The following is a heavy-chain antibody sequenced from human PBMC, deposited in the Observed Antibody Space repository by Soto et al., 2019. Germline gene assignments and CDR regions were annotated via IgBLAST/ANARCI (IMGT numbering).Heavy chain of an antibody. J-gene: IGHJ3*02. Sequence: GASVKVSCKASGGTFRSYAISWVRQAPGQGLEWMGGIIPIFGTANYAQKFQGRVTITADESTSTAYMELSSLRSEDTAVYYCASPVGARRQTDAFDIWGQGTMVTVSS. V-gene: IGHV1-69*13. CDR1: GGTFRSYA. CDR3: ASPVGARRQTDAFDI. CDR2: IIPIFGTA. D-gene: IGHD1-26*01.